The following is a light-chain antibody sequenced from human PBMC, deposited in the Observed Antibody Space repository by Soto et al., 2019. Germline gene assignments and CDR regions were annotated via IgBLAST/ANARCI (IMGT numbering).Light chain of an antibody. V-gene: IGKV1-39*01. CDR1: QSISSY. J-gene: IGKJ1*01. CDR2: AAS. Sequence: DIQMTQSPSSLSASVGDIVTITCRAIQSISSYLNWYQQKPGKAPKLLIYAASSLQSGVPSRFSGSGSGTDFTLTISSLQPEDFATYYCQQSYSTPWTFGQGTKVDIK. CDR3: QQSYSTPWT.